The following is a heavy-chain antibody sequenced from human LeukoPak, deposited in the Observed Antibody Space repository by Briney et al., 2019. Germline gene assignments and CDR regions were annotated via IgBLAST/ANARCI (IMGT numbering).Heavy chain of an antibody. D-gene: IGHD6-13*01. V-gene: IGHV1-46*01. CDR2: INPSGGST. CDR1: RYTFTDYY. CDR3: ARASSWYYFDY. Sequence: GASVKASCKASRYTFTDYYMNWVRQAPGQGLEWMGVINPSGGSTNHAQKFQGRVTMARDTSTSTVYMELSSLSSEDTAVYYCARASSWYYFDYWGQGTLVTVSS. J-gene: IGHJ4*02.